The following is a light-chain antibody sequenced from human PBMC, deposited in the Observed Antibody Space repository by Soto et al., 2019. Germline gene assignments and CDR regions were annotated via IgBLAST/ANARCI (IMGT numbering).Light chain of an antibody. J-gene: IGKJ2*01. Sequence: EIVLTQSPGTLSLSPGERATLSCRASQSVSSSYFAWYQHKPCQAPSLLIYGASTRATGIPDRFSGRGSGTNFSLPISRLNHEDFAVYYCKQYDSSHRTFGQGTKLVIK. CDR2: GAS. V-gene: IGKV3-20*01. CDR1: QSVSSSY. CDR3: KQYDSSHRT.